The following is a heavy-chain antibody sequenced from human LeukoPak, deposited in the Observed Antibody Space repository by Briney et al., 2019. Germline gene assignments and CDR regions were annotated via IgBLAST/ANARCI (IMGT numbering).Heavy chain of an antibody. J-gene: IGHJ4*02. D-gene: IGHD1-7*01. Sequence: SCKASGYTFTDYYMHWVRQAPGKGLEWVSYISTSGSTIYYADSVKGRFTFSRDNARKSVYLQMNSLRAEDTAVYYCASTNWHYVYWGQGTLVTVSS. V-gene: IGHV3-11*04. CDR3: ASTNWHYVY. CDR1: GYTFTDYY. CDR2: ISTSGSTI.